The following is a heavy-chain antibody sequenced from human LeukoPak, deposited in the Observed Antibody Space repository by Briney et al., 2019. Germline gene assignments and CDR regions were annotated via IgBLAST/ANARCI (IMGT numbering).Heavy chain of an antibody. Sequence: SETLSLTCTVSGGSISSGSYYWSWIRQPAGKGLEWIGRIYTSGSTNYNPSLKSRVTMSVDTSKNQFSLKLSSVTAADTAVYYCAMKGVVVAATPDYYYGMDVWGQGTTVTVSS. J-gene: IGHJ6*02. V-gene: IGHV4-61*02. D-gene: IGHD2-15*01. CDR2: IYTSGST. CDR3: AMKGVVVAATPDYYYGMDV. CDR1: GGSISSGSYY.